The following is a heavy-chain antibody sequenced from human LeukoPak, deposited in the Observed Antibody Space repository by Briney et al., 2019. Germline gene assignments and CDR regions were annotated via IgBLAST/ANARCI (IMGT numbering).Heavy chain of an antibody. CDR3: ARDTLGEGEDANYAVYYFDY. V-gene: IGHV3-21*01. J-gene: IGHJ4*02. D-gene: IGHD4/OR15-4a*01. CDR1: GFTFNSYS. CDR2: ISSSSRFI. Sequence: GGSLRLSCAASGFTFNSYSMNWFRQAPGKGLEWVSSISSSSRFIYYADSVKGRFTISRDNAKNSLYLQMNSLRADDTAVYYCARDTLGEGEDANYAVYYFDYWGQGTVVTVSS.